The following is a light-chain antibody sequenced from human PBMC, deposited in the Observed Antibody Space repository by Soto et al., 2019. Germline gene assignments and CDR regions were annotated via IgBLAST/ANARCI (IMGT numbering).Light chain of an antibody. V-gene: IGKV3-15*01. CDR3: QQYNNWPPWT. Sequence: ESVMKQSPATVSVSPGERATLSCRARQSVSSNLAWYQQKPGQAPRLLIYGASTRATGIPARFSGSGSGTEFTLTISSLQSEDFAVYYCQQYNNWPPWTFGQGTKLDIK. CDR1: QSVSSN. CDR2: GAS. J-gene: IGKJ1*01.